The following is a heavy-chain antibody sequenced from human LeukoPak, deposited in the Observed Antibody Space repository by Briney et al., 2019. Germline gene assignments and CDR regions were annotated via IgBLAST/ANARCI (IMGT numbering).Heavy chain of an antibody. V-gene: IGHV1-69*06. CDR3: AREAYDYVWGSQDAFDI. Sequence: SVKVSCKASGYTFTGYYMHWVRQAPGQGLEWMGGIIPIFGTANYAQKFQGRVTITADKSTSTAYMELSSLRSEDTAVYYCAREAYDYVWGSQDAFDIWGQGTMVTVSS. CDR2: IIPIFGTA. J-gene: IGHJ3*02. CDR1: GYTFTGYY. D-gene: IGHD3-16*01.